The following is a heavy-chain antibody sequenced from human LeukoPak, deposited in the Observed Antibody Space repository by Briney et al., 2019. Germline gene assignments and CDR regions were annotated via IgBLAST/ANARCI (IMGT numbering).Heavy chain of an antibody. J-gene: IGHJ4*02. CDR1: GFSFSGYS. D-gene: IGHD4-17*01. Sequence: PGGSLRLSCAASGFSFSGYSMTWVRQAPGKGLEWVSYISSSGTTIYYAGSVKGRFTISRDNAKNSLYLQMNSLRDEDTAVYYCARGKIGYYYGDYDGYWGQGTLVTVSS. CDR2: ISSSGTTI. V-gene: IGHV3-48*02. CDR3: ARGKIGYYYGDYDGY.